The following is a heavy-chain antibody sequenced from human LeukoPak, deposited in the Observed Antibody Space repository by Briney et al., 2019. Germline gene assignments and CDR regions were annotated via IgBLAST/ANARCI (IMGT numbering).Heavy chain of an antibody. Sequence: PGGSLRLSCEASGFTLSTYWMNWVRQVPGKGLEWVANINPDGSAKRYVDSVKGRFTIARDNADNSLSLQMNGLRAEDTAVYYCASWGAGGNSWGQGTLVTVSS. D-gene: IGHD3-16*01. J-gene: IGHJ4*02. CDR2: INPDGSAK. V-gene: IGHV3-7*01. CDR3: ASWGAGGNS. CDR1: GFTLSTYW.